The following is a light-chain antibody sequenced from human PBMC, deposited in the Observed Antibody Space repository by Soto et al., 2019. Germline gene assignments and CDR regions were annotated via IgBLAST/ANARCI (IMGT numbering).Light chain of an antibody. Sequence: DIQMTQSPSTLSGSVGDRVTITCRASQTISSWLAWYQQKPGKAPKLLIYKASTLKSGVPSRFSGSGSGTEFTLTISSLQLDDFETYYCQHYNSYSEAFGKGTKVDIX. CDR2: KAS. J-gene: IGKJ1*01. CDR1: QTISSW. CDR3: QHYNSYSEA. V-gene: IGKV1-5*03.